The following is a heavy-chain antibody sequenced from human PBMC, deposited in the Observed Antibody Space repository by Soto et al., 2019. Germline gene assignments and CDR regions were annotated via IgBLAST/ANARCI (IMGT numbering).Heavy chain of an antibody. CDR2: IYSSGST. J-gene: IGHJ4*02. D-gene: IGHD5-18*01. CDR3: ARGRGSIQLWSYGFEY. CDR1: GGSINNYY. V-gene: IGHV4-59*01. Sequence: SETLSLTCTVSGGSINNYYWSWIRQPPGKGLEWIGYIYSSGSTKYSPSLKSRLTISADTSKNQFSLKLSSVTAADTAVYYCARGRGSIQLWSYGFEYWGQGALVTVSS.